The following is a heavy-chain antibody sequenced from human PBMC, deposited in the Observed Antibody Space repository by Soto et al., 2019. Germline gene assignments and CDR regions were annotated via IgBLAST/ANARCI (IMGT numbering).Heavy chain of an antibody. CDR1: GCTFNTYG. Sequence: VGSLRLSCAASGCTFNTYGMHCVRQAPGEGLEWVAVIAYDGTNKYYRDSVKGRFTVSRDNSKNTLYLLMNSLRPEDTAVYYCAKVSDRNYAMEVLGQGTTVIVS. CDR3: AKVSDRNYAMEV. J-gene: IGHJ6*01. V-gene: IGHV3-30*18. CDR2: IAYDGTNK.